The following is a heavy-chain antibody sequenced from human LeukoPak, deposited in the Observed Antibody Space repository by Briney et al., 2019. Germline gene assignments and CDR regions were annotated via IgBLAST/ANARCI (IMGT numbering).Heavy chain of an antibody. V-gene: IGHV3-11*04. D-gene: IGHD5-18*01. Sequence: GGSLRLSCAASGFTFSDYYMSWIRQAPGKGLEWVSYISSSGSTIYYADSVKGRFTISRDNAKNSLYLQMNSLRAEDTAVYYCARRPRSYGYIGFGGEAPPFDYWGQGTLVTVSS. CDR1: GFTFSDYY. J-gene: IGHJ4*02. CDR3: ARRPRSYGYIGFGGEAPPFDY. CDR2: ISSSGSTI.